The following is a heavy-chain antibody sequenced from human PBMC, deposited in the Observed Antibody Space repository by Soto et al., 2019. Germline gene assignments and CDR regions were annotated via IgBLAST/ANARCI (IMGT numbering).Heavy chain of an antibody. V-gene: IGHV1-8*02. CDR1: SYSLTGYD. Sequence: ASLKVSFTASSYSLTGYDLHLVRQAAGHGLEWMGWINHNTVNTGHAEKFQGRLTLTRNISTSTDYLELRSLRSADTAVYYCETADGSSPDAFDIWGQGIMVTVSS. J-gene: IGHJ3*02. D-gene: IGHD3-10*01. CDR3: ETADGSSPDAFDI. CDR2: INHNTVNT.